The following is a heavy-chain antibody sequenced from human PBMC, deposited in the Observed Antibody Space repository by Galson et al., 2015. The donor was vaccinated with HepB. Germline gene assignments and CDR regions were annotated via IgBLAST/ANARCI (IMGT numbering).Heavy chain of an antibody. Sequence: SLRLSCAASGFTFSDYYMSWIRQAPGKGLEWVSYISSSSSYTNYADSVKGRFTISRDNAMNSLSLQMNSLRVEDTAIYYCARAARWLDPWGQGTLVTVSS. CDR2: ISSSSSYT. J-gene: IGHJ5*02. V-gene: IGHV3-11*05. CDR1: GFTFSDYY. CDR3: ARAARWLDP.